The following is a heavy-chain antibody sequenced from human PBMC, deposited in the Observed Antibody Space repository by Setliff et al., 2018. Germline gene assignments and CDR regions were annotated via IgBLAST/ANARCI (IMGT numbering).Heavy chain of an antibody. Sequence: PGGSLRLSCAASGFTFSTYWMNWVRQAPGKGLEWVSYISSSGSTIYYADSVKGRFTISRDNAKNSLYLQMNSLRAEDTAIYYCAKYPSNSVYNYFDPWGQGTLVTVSS. CDR2: ISSSGSTI. CDR3: AKYPSNSVYNYFDP. CDR1: GFTFSTYW. D-gene: IGHD1-7*01. J-gene: IGHJ5*02. V-gene: IGHV3-48*04.